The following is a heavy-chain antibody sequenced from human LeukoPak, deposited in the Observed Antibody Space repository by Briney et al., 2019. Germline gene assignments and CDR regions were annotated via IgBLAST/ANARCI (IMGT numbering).Heavy chain of an antibody. V-gene: IGHV4-39*01. Sequence: SETLSLTCTVSGGSISSSSYYWGWIRQPPGKGLEWIGSIYYSGSTYYNPSLKSRVTISVDTSKNQFSLKLSSVTAADTAVYYCARLRWVDLRVVIYFDYWGQGTLVTVSS. CDR1: GGSISSSSYY. CDR3: ARLRWVDLRVVIYFDY. CDR2: IYYSGST. J-gene: IGHJ4*02. D-gene: IGHD3-3*01.